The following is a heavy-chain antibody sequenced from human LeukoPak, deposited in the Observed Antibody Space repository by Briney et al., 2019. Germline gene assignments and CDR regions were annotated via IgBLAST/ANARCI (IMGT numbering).Heavy chain of an antibody. J-gene: IGHJ3*02. Sequence: SQTLSLTCAISGDSVSSNSAAWNWIRQSPSRGLEWLGRTYYRSKWYNDYAVSVKSRITINPDTSKNQFSLQLNSVTPEDTAVYYCAREGSGVVVVAATPRNDAFDIWGQGTMVTVSS. V-gene: IGHV6-1*01. CDR2: TYYRSKWYN. CDR3: AREGSGVVVVAATPRNDAFDI. D-gene: IGHD2-15*01. CDR1: GDSVSSNSAA.